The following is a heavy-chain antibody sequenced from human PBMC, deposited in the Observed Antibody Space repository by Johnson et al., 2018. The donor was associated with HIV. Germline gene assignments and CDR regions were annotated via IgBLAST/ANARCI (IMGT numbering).Heavy chain of an antibody. D-gene: IGHD6-19*01. CDR3: ARDKGTNFSGWYRESDAFDI. J-gene: IGHJ3*02. CDR1: GFTFSSYV. V-gene: IGHV3-30*04. CDR2: ISYDGSNK. Sequence: VQLVESGGGVVQPGRSLRLSCAASGFTFSSYVMHWVRQAPGKGLEWVAVISYDGSNKYYADSVKGRFTISRDNSKNTLYLQMNSLRAEDTAVYYCARDKGTNFSGWYRESDAFDIWGQGTMVTVSS.